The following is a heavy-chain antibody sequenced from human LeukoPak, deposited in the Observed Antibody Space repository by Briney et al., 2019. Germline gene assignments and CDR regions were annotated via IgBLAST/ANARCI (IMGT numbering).Heavy chain of an antibody. D-gene: IGHD3-22*01. CDR3: TTVRPGYYDSSGSPY. CDR2: IWYDGSNK. CDR1: GFTFSSYG. J-gene: IGHJ4*02. V-gene: IGHV3-33*08. Sequence: SGGSLRLSCAASGFTFSSYGMHWVRQAPGKGLEWVAVIWYDGSNKYADSVKGRFTISRDDSKNTLYLQMNSLKTEDTAVYYCTTVRPGYYDSSGSPYWGQGTLVTVSS.